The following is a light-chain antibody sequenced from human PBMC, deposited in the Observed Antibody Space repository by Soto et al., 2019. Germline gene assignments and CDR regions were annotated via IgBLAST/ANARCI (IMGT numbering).Light chain of an antibody. CDR3: QQFNSYPVT. CDR1: QGISSA. Sequence: AIQLTQSPSSLSASVGDRVTITCRASQGISSALAWYQQKPGKAPKVLIYDASSLESGVPSGFSGSGSGTYFTLTISSLQPEDFATYYCQQFNSYPVTFGGGTKVEIK. J-gene: IGKJ4*01. CDR2: DAS. V-gene: IGKV1-13*02.